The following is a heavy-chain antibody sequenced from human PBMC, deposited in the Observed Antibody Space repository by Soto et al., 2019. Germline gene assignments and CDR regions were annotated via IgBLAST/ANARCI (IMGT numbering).Heavy chain of an antibody. CDR1: GGSITIGGYY. Sequence: ASETLSLTCTVSGGSITIGGYYWSWILQHPGKGLEWLGYIYDSGSTFYNPSLKSRITLSVDTSKNQFSLKLSPVTVADTAVYFCARKQAGYFYGIDYWGQGTLVTVSS. CDR2: IYDSGST. D-gene: IGHD3-10*01. CDR3: ARKQAGYFYGIDY. V-gene: IGHV4-31*03. J-gene: IGHJ4*02.